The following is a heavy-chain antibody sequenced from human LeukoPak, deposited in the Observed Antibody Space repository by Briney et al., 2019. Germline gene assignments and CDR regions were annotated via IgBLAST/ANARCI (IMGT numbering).Heavy chain of an antibody. CDR1: GDSISSNSAA. D-gene: IGHD2/OR15-2a*01. CDR2: TYYRSKWRN. CDR3: VRDLSWRFDY. V-gene: IGHV6-1*01. J-gene: IGHJ4*02. Sequence: SQTLSLTCAISGDSISSNSAAWNWIRQSPSRGLEWLGRTYYRSKWRNDYAVSVKSRITISPDTSKNQFSLQLNSVTPEDTSVYYCVRDLSWRFDYWGQGTLVTVSS.